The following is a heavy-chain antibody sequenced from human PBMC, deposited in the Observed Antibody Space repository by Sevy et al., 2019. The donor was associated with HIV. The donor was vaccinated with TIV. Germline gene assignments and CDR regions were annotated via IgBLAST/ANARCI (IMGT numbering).Heavy chain of an antibody. D-gene: IGHD2-2*01. Sequence: ASVKVSCKASGGTFSSYAISWVRQAPGQGLEWMGGIIPIFGTANYAQKFQDRVTITADESTSTAYMELSSLRSEDTAVYYCARRGVGIGIYCSSTSCPWVYGMDVWGQGTTVTVSS. V-gene: IGHV1-69*13. CDR2: IIPIFGTA. J-gene: IGHJ6*02. CDR1: GGTFSSYA. CDR3: ARRGVGIGIYCSSTSCPWVYGMDV.